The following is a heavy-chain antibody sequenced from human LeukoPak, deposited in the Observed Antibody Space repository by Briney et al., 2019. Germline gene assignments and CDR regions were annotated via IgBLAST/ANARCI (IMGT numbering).Heavy chain of an antibody. CDR1: GGSISSSNW. Sequence: SGTLSLTCAVSGGSISSSNWWSWVRQPPGKGLEWIGEIYHSGSTNYNPSLKSRVTISVDKSKNQFSLKLSSVTAADTAVYYCARDGYSSGWPPFLENYYYGMDVWGQGTTVTVSS. CDR2: IYHSGST. CDR3: ARDGYSSGWPPFLENYYYGMDV. D-gene: IGHD6-19*01. J-gene: IGHJ6*02. V-gene: IGHV4-4*02.